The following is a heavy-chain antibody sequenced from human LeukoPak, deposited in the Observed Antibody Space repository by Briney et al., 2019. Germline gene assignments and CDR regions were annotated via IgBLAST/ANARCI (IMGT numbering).Heavy chain of an antibody. CDR2: IYYSGNT. CDR3: ARQTGSGLFILP. D-gene: IGHD3/OR15-3a*01. J-gene: IGHJ4*02. V-gene: IGHV4-39*01. CDR1: GVSISSSNSY. Sequence: SETLSLTCTVSGVSISSSNSYWGWIRQPPGKGLEWIGSIYYSGNTYYNASLKSRVSISTDTSKNQFSLRLTSVTAADTAVYYCARQTGSGLFILPGGQGTLVTVSS.